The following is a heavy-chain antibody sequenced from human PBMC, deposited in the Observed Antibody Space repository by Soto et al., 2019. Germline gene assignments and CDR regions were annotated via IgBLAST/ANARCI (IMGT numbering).Heavy chain of an antibody. CDR3: STSVYCSTTRCYYYYGLDV. V-gene: IGHV1-69*01. J-gene: IGHJ6*02. D-gene: IGHD2-2*01. CDR2: IIPIFGTE. Sequence: QVQLVQSGAEVKKPGSSVKVSCKVSGGTFSSHSINWVRQAPGQGPEWMGGIIPIFGTENYAQKVQGRVTITADESTSTAYMELSSLTSEDTALYYCSTSVYCSTTRCYYYYGLDVWGQGTTVIVSS. CDR1: GGTFSSHS.